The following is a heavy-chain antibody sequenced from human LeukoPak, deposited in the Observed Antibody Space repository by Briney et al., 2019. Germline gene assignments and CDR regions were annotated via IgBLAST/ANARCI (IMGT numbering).Heavy chain of an antibody. Sequence: SETLSLTCTVSGGSISSYYWSWIRQPPGKGLEWVGFIYISGSTNYNPSLKSRVTISVDTSKHQFSLQLSSVTAPDTAVYYCARLGYSSGSYFFDYWGQGTLVTVSS. CDR2: IYISGST. CDR1: GGSISSYY. V-gene: IGHV4-59*08. D-gene: IGHD6-19*01. CDR3: ARLGYSSGSYFFDY. J-gene: IGHJ4*02.